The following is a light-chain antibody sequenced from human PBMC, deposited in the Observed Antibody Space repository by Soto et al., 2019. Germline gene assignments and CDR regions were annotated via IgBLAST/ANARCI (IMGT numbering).Light chain of an antibody. CDR1: DSDVGGFNY. Sequence: QSVLTQPASVSGAPGQSITISCTGTDSDVGGFNYVSWYQQYPGKAPKLMIYDVSDRPSGVSNRFSGSKSGNTASLTISGLQAEDEADYYCSSYTAYTTYVFGNGTKVTV. CDR2: DVS. CDR3: SSYTAYTTYV. V-gene: IGLV2-14*03. J-gene: IGLJ1*01.